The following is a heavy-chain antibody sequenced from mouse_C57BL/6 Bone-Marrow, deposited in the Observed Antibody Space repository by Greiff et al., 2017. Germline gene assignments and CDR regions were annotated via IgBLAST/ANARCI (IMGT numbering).Heavy chain of an antibody. D-gene: IGHD2-4*01. V-gene: IGHV1-50*01. CDR3: ARLGDYDDFAY. Sequence: QVQLQQPGAELVKPGASVKLSCKASGYTFTSYWMQWVKQRPGQGLEWIGAIDPSDSYTNYNQKFKGKATLTVDTSSSTAYMQLSSLTSEDSAVYYWARLGDYDDFAYWGQGTTLTVSS. J-gene: IGHJ2*01. CDR1: GYTFTSYW. CDR2: IDPSDSYT.